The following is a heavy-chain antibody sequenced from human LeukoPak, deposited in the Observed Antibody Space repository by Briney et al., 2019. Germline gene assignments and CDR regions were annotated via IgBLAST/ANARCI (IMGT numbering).Heavy chain of an antibody. D-gene: IGHD1-26*01. Sequence: PSETLSLTCTVSGGSISSSSYYWGWIRQPPGKGLEWIGRIYTSGSTNYNPSLKGRVTISVDTSKNQFSLKLSSVTAADTAVYYCARGSGWELPRAFDIWGQGTMVTVSS. V-gene: IGHV4-39*07. CDR2: IYTSGST. CDR3: ARGSGWELPRAFDI. CDR1: GGSISSSSYY. J-gene: IGHJ3*02.